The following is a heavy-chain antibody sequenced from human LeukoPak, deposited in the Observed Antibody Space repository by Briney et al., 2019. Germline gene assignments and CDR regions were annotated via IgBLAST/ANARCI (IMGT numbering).Heavy chain of an antibody. V-gene: IGHV4-4*07. D-gene: IGHD2-2*02. Sequence: TASETLSLTCTVSGGSISSYYWSWIRQPAGKGLEWIGRIYTSGSTNYNPSLKSRVTMSVDTSKNQSSLKLSSVTAADTAVYYCAREVADDCSSTSCHRDYWGQGTLVTVSS. CDR2: IYTSGST. CDR3: AREVADDCSSTSCHRDY. J-gene: IGHJ4*02. CDR1: GGSISSYY.